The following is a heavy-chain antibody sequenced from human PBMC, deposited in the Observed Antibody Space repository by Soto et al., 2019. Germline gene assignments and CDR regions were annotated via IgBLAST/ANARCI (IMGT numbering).Heavy chain of an antibody. V-gene: IGHV3-23*01. CDR3: AKDGQRDTMIVVVITFDY. CDR1: GFTFSSYA. CDR2: ISGSGGST. D-gene: IGHD3-22*01. Sequence: GGSLRLSCAASGFTFSSYAMSWVRQAPGKGLEWVSAISGSGGSTYYADSVKGRFTISRDNSKNTLYLQMNSLRAEDTAVYYCAKDGQRDTMIVVVITFDYWGQGTLVTVSS. J-gene: IGHJ4*02.